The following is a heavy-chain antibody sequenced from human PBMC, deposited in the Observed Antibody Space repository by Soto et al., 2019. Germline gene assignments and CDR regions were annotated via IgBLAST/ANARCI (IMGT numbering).Heavy chain of an antibody. CDR3: ARAGDYATYSYYGMDV. J-gene: IGHJ6*02. V-gene: IGHV1-69*02. CDR2: IIPILGIA. Sequence: QVQLVQSGAEVKKPGSSVKVSCKASGGTFSSYTISWVRQAPGQGLEWMGRIIPILGIANYPQKFKGRVTITXXRXKXXAYMELSSLRSEDTAVYYSARAGDYATYSYYGMDVWGQGTTVTASS. CDR1: GGTFSSYT. D-gene: IGHD4-17*01.